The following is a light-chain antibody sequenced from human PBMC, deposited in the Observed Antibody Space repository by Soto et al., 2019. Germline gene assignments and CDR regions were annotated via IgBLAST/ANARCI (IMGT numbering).Light chain of an antibody. CDR3: QQSFSTPYT. CDR1: QSISTY. CDR2: GAS. J-gene: IGKJ2*01. Sequence: DIQMTQSPSSLSASVGDRVTITCRASQSISTYLNWYGQKPGKAPNLLIYGASSLHSGVPSRFSGSGSGTDFTLTISGLQPEYFATYYCQQSFSTPYTFGQGTKLEIK. V-gene: IGKV1-39*01.